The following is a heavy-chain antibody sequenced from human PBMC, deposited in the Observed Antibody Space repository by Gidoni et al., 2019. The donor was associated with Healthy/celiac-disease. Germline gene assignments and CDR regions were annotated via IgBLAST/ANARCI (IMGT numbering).Heavy chain of an antibody. CDR1: GFTFSNAW. V-gene: IGHV3-15*01. CDR3: TTDVRGVITRGYFDY. J-gene: IGHJ4*02. D-gene: IGHD3-10*02. CDR2: IKSKTDGGTT. Sequence: EVQLVESGGGLVKPGGSLRLSCAASGFTFSNAWMSWVRQAPGKGLEWVGRIKSKTDGGTTDYAAPVKGRFTISRDDSKNTLYLQMNSLKTEDTAVYYCTTDVRGVITRGYFDYWGQGTLVTVSS.